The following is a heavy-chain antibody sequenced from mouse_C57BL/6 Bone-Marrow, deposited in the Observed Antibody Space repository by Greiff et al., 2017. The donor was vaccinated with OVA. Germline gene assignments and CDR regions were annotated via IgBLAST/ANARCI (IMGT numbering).Heavy chain of an antibody. CDR1: GFTFSSSG. Sequence: EVHLVESGGDLVKPGGSLKLSCAASGFTFSSSGMSWVRQTPDKRLEWVATISSGGSYTYYPDSVKGRFTISRDNAKNTLYLQMSSLKSEDTAMYYCARQMDYWGQGTSVTVSS. J-gene: IGHJ4*01. CDR3: ARQMDY. CDR2: ISSGGSYT. V-gene: IGHV5-6*01.